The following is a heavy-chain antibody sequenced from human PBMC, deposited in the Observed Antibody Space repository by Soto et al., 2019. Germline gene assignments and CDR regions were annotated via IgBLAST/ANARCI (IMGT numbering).Heavy chain of an antibody. CDR1: GYTFTGYF. D-gene: IGHD2-15*01. CDR2: INPYSGGA. Sequence: ASVKVSCKASGYTFTGYFMHWVRQAPGQGLEWMGWINPYSGGADYAQSFQGRVTVTRDTSISTVYMELSRLRFDDTAVYYCARVIRHASYNTPLDTWGQRAVVPLSS. CDR3: ARVIRHASYNTPLDT. V-gene: IGHV1-2*02. J-gene: IGHJ5*02.